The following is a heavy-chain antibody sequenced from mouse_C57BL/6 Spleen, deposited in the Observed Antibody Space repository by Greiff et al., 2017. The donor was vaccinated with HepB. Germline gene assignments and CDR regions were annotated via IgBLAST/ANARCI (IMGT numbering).Heavy chain of an antibody. D-gene: IGHD2-4*01. Sequence: EVMLQQSGPELVKPGASVKISCKASGYMFTDYYMNWVKQSHGKSLEWIGDINPNNGGTSYNQKFKGKATLTVDKSSSTAYMELRSLTSEDSAVYYCASLPTYYDGFAYWGQGTLVTVSA. V-gene: IGHV1-26*01. CDR3: ASLPTYYDGFAY. CDR2: INPNNGGT. CDR1: GYMFTDYY. J-gene: IGHJ3*01.